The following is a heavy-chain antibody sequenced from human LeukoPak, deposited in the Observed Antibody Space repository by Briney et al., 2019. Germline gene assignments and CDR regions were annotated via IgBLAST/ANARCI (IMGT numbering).Heavy chain of an antibody. Sequence: GGSLRLSCAASGFTFSSYAMSWVRQAPGKGLEWVSYISSSGSTIYYADSVKGRFTISRDNAKNSLYLQMNSLRAEDTAVYYCSGNYYGSGVAHRGQGTLVTVSS. CDR3: SGNYYGSGVAH. V-gene: IGHV3-48*04. D-gene: IGHD3-10*01. J-gene: IGHJ4*02. CDR1: GFTFSSYA. CDR2: ISSSGSTI.